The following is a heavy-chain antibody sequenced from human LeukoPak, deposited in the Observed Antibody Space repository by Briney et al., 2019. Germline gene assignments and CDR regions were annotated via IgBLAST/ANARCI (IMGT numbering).Heavy chain of an antibody. CDR1: GYTFTSYD. CDR2: MNPNSGNT. J-gene: IGHJ3*02. D-gene: IGHD6-19*01. CDR3: ARDGIAVASAFDI. V-gene: IGHV1-8*01. Sequence: ASVKVSCKASGYTFTSYDINWVRQATGQGLEWMGWMNPNSGNTGYAQKFQGRVTMTKNTSISTAYMELSSLRSEDTAVYYCARDGIAVASAFDIWGQGTMVTVSS.